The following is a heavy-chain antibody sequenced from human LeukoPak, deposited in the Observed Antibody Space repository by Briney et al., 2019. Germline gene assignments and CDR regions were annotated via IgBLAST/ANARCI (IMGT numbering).Heavy chain of an antibody. CDR3: ARGDGEFDY. CDR1: GYTFTSYG. Sequence: ASVKVSCKASGYTFTSYGISWVRQALGQGLEWMGIINPSGGSTSYAQKFQGRVTMTRDMSTSTVYMELSSLRSEDTAVYYCARGDGEFDYWGQGTLVTVSS. CDR2: INPSGGST. V-gene: IGHV1-46*01. J-gene: IGHJ4*02.